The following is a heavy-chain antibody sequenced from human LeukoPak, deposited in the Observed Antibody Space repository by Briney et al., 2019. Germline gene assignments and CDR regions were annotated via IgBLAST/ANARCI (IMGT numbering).Heavy chain of an antibody. CDR3: AVSLTTGGYYGMDV. V-gene: IGHV1-24*01. CDR2: FDPEDGET. CDR1: GYTLTELS. J-gene: IGHJ6*02. Sequence: ASVKVSCKVSGYTLTELSLHWVRQAPGKGLEWMGRFDPEDGETIYARKFQGRVTMTEDTSTDTAYMELSSLRSEETAVYFCAVSLTTGGYYGMDVWGQGTTVTVSS. D-gene: IGHD1-1*01.